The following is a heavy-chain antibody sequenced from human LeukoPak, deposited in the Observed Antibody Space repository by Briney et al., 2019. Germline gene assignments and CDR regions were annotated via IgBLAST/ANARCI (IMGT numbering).Heavy chain of an antibody. Sequence: SETLSLTCAVYGGSFSGYYWSWIRQPPGKGLEWIGEINHSGSTNYNPSLKSRVTISVDTSKNQFSLKLSSVTAADTAVYYCARGRYSNYANDYWGQGALVTVSS. J-gene: IGHJ4*02. D-gene: IGHD4-11*01. CDR1: GGSFSGYY. CDR2: INHSGST. V-gene: IGHV4-34*01. CDR3: ARGRYSNYANDY.